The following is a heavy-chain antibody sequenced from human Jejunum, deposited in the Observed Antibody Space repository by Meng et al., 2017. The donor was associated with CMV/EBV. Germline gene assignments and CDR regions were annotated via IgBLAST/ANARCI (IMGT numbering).Heavy chain of an antibody. V-gene: IGHV5-51*01. CDR3: ARHSAAGITLEY. D-gene: IGHD1-14*01. CDR2: IYGGDSDT. J-gene: IGHJ4*02. Sequence: SGYAFSIYYIAWARQLPGKGLEWMGIIYGGDSDTKYSPSFQDQVTMSVDESINTAYLEWVTLKASDSATYFCARHSAAGITLEYWGQGTRVTVSS. CDR1: GYAFSIYY.